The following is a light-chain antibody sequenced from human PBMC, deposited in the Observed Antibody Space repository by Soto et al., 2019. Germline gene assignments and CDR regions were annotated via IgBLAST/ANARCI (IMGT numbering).Light chain of an antibody. Sequence: EIVLTQSPATLSLSPGERATLSCRASQSVSSYLAWYHQKPGQAPRLLIYDASNRATGIPARFSGSGSGTDATLTISSLEPEVVAFYYWQQRSNWLTFGGGTKVEIK. V-gene: IGKV3-11*01. CDR1: QSVSSY. J-gene: IGKJ4*01. CDR2: DAS. CDR3: QQRSNWLT.